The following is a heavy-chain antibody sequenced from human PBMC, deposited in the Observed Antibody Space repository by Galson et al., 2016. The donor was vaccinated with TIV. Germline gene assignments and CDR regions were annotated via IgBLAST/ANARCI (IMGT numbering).Heavy chain of an antibody. CDR1: GFTFSTHP. CDR2: ISTSSLHK. D-gene: IGHD3-22*01. V-gene: IGHV3-21*01. J-gene: IGHJ5*02. Sequence: SLRLSCAASGFTFSTHPINWVRQAPGKGLEWVSSISTSSLHKYYADSVKGRFTISRDNTKNSVYLQMNSLRAEDTAVYCCARGAYDSSGYGGWFDPWGQGTLVIVSS. CDR3: ARGAYDSSGYGGWFDP.